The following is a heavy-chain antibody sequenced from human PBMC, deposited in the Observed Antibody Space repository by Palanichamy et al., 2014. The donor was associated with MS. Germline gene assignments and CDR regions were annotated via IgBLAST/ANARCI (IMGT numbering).Heavy chain of an antibody. Sequence: EVRTGGGLGEAWYRPGGSLRLSCAASGFTFSSYTMNWVRQAPGKGLEWVSYIIGSSSTIYYADSVKGRFTISRDNAKNSLYLQMNSLRAEDTAVYYCARARYCSGGSCYSDYWGQGTLVTVSS. V-gene: IGHV3-48*04. D-gene: IGHD2-15*01. J-gene: IGHJ4*02. CDR2: IIGSSSTI. CDR3: ARARYCSGGSCYSDY. CDR1: GFTFSSYT.